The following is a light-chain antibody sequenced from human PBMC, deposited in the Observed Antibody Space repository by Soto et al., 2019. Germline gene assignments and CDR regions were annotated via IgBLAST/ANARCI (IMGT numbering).Light chain of an antibody. Sequence: EIVMTQSPATLSVSPGERATLSSRASQSVSSNLAWYQQKPGQAPRLLIYGASTRATGIPARFSGSGSGTEFTLTISSLQSEDFAAYYCQQYNNWPPWTFGQGTKVDIK. CDR2: GAS. V-gene: IGKV3-15*01. J-gene: IGKJ1*01. CDR1: QSVSSN. CDR3: QQYNNWPPWT.